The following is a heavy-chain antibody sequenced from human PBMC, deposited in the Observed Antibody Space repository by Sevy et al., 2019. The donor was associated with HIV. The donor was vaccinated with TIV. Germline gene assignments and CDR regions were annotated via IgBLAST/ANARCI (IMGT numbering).Heavy chain of an antibody. CDR3: ARKYDSSGYFDY. J-gene: IGHJ4*02. D-gene: IGHD3-22*01. V-gene: IGHV3-23*01. CDR1: GFTFSNYA. CDR2: ISGSGGSGTKT. Sequence: GGSLRLSCAASGFTFSNYAMNWVRQAPGKGREWVSGISGSGGSGTKTNYADSVKGRFSISRDDSKNSLFLQLNSLRAEDTAIYYCARKYDSSGYFDYWGQGTLVTVSS.